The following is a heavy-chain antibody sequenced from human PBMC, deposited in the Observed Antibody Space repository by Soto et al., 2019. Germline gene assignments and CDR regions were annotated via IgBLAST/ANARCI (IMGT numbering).Heavy chain of an antibody. CDR2: MNPDSGNT. CDR3: ARAPRGWGFDY. D-gene: IGHD3-10*01. J-gene: IGHJ4*02. Sequence: GASVKVSCKSSGYTFTSYDFNWVRQATGQEPEWMGWMNPDSGNTGYALKFQGRVTMTSDTSISTAYMELSSLRSDDTAVYYCARAPRGWGFDYGGPGTLSPSPQ. CDR1: GYTFTSYD. V-gene: IGHV1-8*01.